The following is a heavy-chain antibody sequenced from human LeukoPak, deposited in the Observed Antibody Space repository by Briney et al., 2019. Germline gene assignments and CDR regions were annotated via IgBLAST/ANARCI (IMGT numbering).Heavy chain of an antibody. CDR1: GGSISGYY. J-gene: IGHJ4*02. CDR3: ARLTSGTHPNFDY. V-gene: IGHV4-59*08. Sequence: SETLSLTCTVSGGSISGYYWSWIRQPPGKGLEWIGYIYYSGITNYNPSLKSRVTISVDTSKNQFSLKLSSVTAADTAVYYCARLTSGTHPNFDYWGQGTLVTVSS. D-gene: IGHD3-10*01. CDR2: IYYSGIT.